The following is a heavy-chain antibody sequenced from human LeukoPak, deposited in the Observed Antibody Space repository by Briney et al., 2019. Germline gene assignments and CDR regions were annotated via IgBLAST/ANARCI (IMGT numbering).Heavy chain of an antibody. V-gene: IGHV3-23*01. Sequence: GGSLRLSCAASGFTFSTYSMNWVRQAPGKGLEWVSAISGSGGSTYYADSVKGRFTLSRDNSKNTLYLQMNSLRAEDTAVYYCARDNYGYDYWGQGTLVTVSS. CDR3: ARDNYGYDY. CDR1: GFTFSTYS. J-gene: IGHJ4*02. D-gene: IGHD3-10*01. CDR2: ISGSGGST.